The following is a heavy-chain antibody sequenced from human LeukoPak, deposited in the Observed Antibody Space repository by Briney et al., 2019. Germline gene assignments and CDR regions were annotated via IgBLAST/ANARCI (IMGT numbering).Heavy chain of an antibody. V-gene: IGHV3-30*02. D-gene: IGHD6-13*01. CDR3: ASPMYSSSWHFQH. J-gene: IGHJ1*01. CDR1: GFTFSSYG. CDR2: IRYDGSNK. Sequence: GGSLRLSCAASGFTFSSYGMHWVRQAPGKGLEWVAFIRYDGSNKYYADSVKGRFTISRDNSKNTLYLQMNSLRAEDTAVYYCASPMYSSSWHFQHWGQGTLVTVSS.